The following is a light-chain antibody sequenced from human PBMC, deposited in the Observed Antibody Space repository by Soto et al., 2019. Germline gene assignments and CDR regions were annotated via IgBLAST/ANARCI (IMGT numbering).Light chain of an antibody. CDR3: AAWDDSLTVV. V-gene: IGLV1-44*01. CDR2: SNN. CDR1: SSNIGSNT. J-gene: IGLJ2*01. Sequence: QSVLTQPPSASGTPGQRVTISCSGSSSNIGSNTVNWYQQLPGPAPKLLIYSNNQPPSGVPDRFSGSKSGTSASLAISGLQSEYEADYYFAAWDDSLTVVFVGGTQVTVL.